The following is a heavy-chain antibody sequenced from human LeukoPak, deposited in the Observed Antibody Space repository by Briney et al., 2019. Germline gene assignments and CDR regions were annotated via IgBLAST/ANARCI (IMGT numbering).Heavy chain of an antibody. CDR2: INPSGGST. Sequence: ASVKVSCKASGYTFTSYYMHWVRQAPGQGLEWMGIINPSGGSTSYAQKFQGRVTMTRDMSTSTVYMELSSLRSEDTAVYYCARDDRGYSGYDSRALDYWGQGTLVTVSS. D-gene: IGHD5-12*01. J-gene: IGHJ4*02. V-gene: IGHV1-46*01. CDR1: GYTFTSYY. CDR3: ARDDRGYSGYDSRALDY.